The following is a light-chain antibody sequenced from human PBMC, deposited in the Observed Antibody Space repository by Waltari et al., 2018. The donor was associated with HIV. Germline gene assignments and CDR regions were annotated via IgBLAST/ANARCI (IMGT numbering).Light chain of an antibody. CDR1: SSNIGSTT. V-gene: IGLV1-44*01. CDR2: SNN. J-gene: IGLJ3*02. CDR3: VAWDDSLNGWV. Sequence: QSVLTQPPSASGTPGQRATISCSGGSSNIGSTTVNWYQQLPGTAPKLLIYSNNQRPSGVPDRFSGSKSGTSASLAISGLQSEDEADYYCVAWDDSLNGWVFGGGTKLTVL.